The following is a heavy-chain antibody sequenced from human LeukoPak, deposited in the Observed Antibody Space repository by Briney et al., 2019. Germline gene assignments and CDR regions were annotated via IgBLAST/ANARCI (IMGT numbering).Heavy chain of an antibody. CDR3: TRDYTSRWCYFDQ. CDR2: IYYSGNT. Sequence: KPSETLSLTCTVSGGSISNYYWSWVRQPPGKGLEWLGYIYYSGNTNYNRSLKSRVTLSLNTSKNQFSLKLTSVTAADTAVYYCTRDYTSRWCYFDQRGQGTLVTVS. J-gene: IGHJ4*02. CDR1: GGSISNYY. D-gene: IGHD6-19*01. V-gene: IGHV4-59*01.